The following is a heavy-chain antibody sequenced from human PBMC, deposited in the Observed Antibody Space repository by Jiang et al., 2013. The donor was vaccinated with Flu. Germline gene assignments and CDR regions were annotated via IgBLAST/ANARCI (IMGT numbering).Heavy chain of an antibody. D-gene: IGHD4-17*01. J-gene: IGHJ4*02. Sequence: SCNGSGYSFSSYWIGWVRQMPGKGLEWMGIIYPGDSDTRYSPSFQGQVTISADKSISTAYLQWSSLKASDTAMYYCARHRVEYGDDPTSGYFDYWGQGTLVTVSS. CDR3: ARHRVEYGDDPTSGYFDY. V-gene: IGHV5-51*01. CDR1: GYSFSSYW. CDR2: IYPGDSDT.